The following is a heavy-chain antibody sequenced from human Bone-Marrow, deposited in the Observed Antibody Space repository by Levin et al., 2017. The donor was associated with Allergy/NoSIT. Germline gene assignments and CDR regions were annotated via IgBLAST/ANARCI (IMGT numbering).Heavy chain of an antibody. D-gene: IGHD2-2*01. V-gene: IGHV3-30*04. CDR2: ISYDGRKT. CDR3: ERDRDVALPAAIYDTAFDY. J-gene: IGHJ4*02. Sequence: PGGSLRLSCAASGFTFSSYSMHWVRQAPGKGLEWVAIISYDGRKTYYADSVKGRFTISRDNSKNTLSLQMNSLRTEDTAVYYCERDRDVALPAAIYDTAFDYWGQGTLVTVSS. CDR1: GFTFSSYS.